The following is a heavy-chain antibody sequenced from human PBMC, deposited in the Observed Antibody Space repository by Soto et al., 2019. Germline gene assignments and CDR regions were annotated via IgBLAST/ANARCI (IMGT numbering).Heavy chain of an antibody. CDR2: IYYSGST. CDR1: GGSISSGDYY. CDR3: ARDHSSSSMDY. D-gene: IGHD6-6*01. Sequence: SETLSLTCTVSGGSISSGDYYWSWIRQPPGKGLEWIGYIYYSGSTYYNPSLKSRVTISVDTSKNQFSLKLSSVTAADTAMYYCARDHSSSSMDYWGQGTLVTVSS. J-gene: IGHJ4*02. V-gene: IGHV4-30-4*01.